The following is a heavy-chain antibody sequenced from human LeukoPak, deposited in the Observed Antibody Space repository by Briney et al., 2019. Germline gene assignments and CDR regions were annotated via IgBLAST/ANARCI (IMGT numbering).Heavy chain of an antibody. J-gene: IGHJ6*02. CDR2: IYYSGST. CDR3: ARHLPRTGAAARTYYYYGMDV. CDR1: GGSISSGDYY. Sequence: SETLSLTCTVSGGSISSGDYYWSWIRQPPGKGLEWIGYIYYSGSTYYNPSLKSRVTISVDTSKNQFSLKLSSVTAADTAVYYCARHLPRTGAAARTYYYYGMDVWGQGTTVTVSS. V-gene: IGHV4-30-4*01. D-gene: IGHD6-13*01.